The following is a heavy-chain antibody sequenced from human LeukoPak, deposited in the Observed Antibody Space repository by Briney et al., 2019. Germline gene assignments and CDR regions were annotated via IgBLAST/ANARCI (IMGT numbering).Heavy chain of an antibody. CDR1: GGSISSYY. CDR2: IYYSGST. J-gene: IGHJ5*02. Sequence: SETLSLTCTVSGGSISSYYWSWIRQPPGKGLEWIGYIYYSGSTNYNPSLKSRVTISVDTSKNQFSLKLSSVTAADTAVYYCARGYCSSTSCRRFDPWGQGTLVTVSS. D-gene: IGHD2-2*01. CDR3: ARGYCSSTSCRRFDP. V-gene: IGHV4-59*01.